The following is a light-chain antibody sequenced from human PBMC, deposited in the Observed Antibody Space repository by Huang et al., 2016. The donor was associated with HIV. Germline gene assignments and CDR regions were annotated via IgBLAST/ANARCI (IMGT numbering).Light chain of an antibody. J-gene: IGKJ1*01. Sequence: EIVMTQSPPTLSVSPGERATLSCRASQTVNSNLAWYQHKPGQAPRLLIYGASTRATGIPARFSGSGSGTKFTLHISSLQSEDFAVYYCQQYNNWLAFGQGTKVEIK. CDR2: GAS. CDR3: QQYNNWLA. V-gene: IGKV3-15*01. CDR1: QTVNSN.